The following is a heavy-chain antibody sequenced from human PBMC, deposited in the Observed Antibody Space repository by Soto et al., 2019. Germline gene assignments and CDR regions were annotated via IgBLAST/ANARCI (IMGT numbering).Heavy chain of an antibody. CDR1: GAALSSGGYF. CDR3: TREHSDDNYFDH. J-gene: IGHJ5*02. CDR2: IYYSGGT. Sequence: SETLSLTCTVSGAALSSGGYFYTWVRQPPGKGLEWLGYIYYSGGTNYNPSLKSRVTISLDKSKSKFSLRLIYVTAAETAVYYCTREHSDDNYFDHWGQGTLVTVSS. V-gene: IGHV4-61*08.